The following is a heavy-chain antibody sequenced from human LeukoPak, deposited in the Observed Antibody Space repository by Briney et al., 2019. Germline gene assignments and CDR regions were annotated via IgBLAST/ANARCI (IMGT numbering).Heavy chain of an antibody. Sequence: ASVKVSCKASGYTFTKYGLTWVRQAPGQGLEWMRWISTDKADTYYAQNYQGRVTMTIDTSTSTAYMELRSLTSDDTAVYYCVRDCASDCSIKGHYFFDLWGRGTLVTVSS. D-gene: IGHD2-21*02. CDR2: ISTDKADT. J-gene: IGHJ2*01. CDR1: GYTFTKYG. CDR3: VRDCASDCSIKGHYFFDL. V-gene: IGHV1-18*01.